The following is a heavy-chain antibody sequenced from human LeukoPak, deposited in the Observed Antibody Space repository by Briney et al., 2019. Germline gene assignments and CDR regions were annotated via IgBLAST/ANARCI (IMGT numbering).Heavy chain of an antibody. CDR1: GFTFSSYW. CDR3: ARDGRYFDWSFDY. D-gene: IGHD3-9*01. V-gene: IGHV3-7*01. CDR2: IKQDGSEK. Sequence: GGSLRLSCAASGFTFSSYWMSWVRQAPGKGLEWVANIKQDGSEKYYVDSVKGRFTISRDNAKNSLYQQMNSLRAEDTAVYYCARDGRYFDWSFDYRGQGTLVTVSS. J-gene: IGHJ4*02.